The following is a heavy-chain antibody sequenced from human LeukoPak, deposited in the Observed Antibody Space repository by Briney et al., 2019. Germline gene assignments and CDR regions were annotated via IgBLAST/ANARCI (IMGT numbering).Heavy chain of an antibody. Sequence: SVKVSCKASGGTFSSYAISWVRQAPGQGLEWMGGITPIFGTANYAQKFQGRVTITADESTSTAYMELSSLRSEDTAVYYCARDGDWARSSDYWGQGTLVTVSS. D-gene: IGHD2-21*02. CDR1: GGTFSSYA. V-gene: IGHV1-69*13. CDR3: ARDGDWARSSDY. J-gene: IGHJ4*02. CDR2: ITPIFGTA.